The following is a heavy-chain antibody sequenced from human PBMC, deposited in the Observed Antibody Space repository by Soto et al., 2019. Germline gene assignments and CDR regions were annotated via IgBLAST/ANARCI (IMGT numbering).Heavy chain of an antibody. J-gene: IGHJ4*02. CDR3: ARDCSSTSCYGGHFDY. V-gene: IGHV3-21*01. Sequence: EVQLVESWGGLVKPGGSLRLSCAASGFTFSNYCMNWVRQAPGKGLEWVSSISSSGNYMYYADSVKGRFTISRDNAKNSLYLQMHSLRAEDTAVYYCARDCSSTSCYGGHFDYWGQGTLVTVSS. D-gene: IGHD2-2*01. CDR2: ISSSGNYM. CDR1: GFTFSNYC.